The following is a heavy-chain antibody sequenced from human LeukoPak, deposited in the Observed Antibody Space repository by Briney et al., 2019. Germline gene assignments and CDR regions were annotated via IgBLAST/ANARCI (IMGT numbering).Heavy chain of an antibody. CDR3: ARGQWEVRGIIITQLDY. Sequence: PSETLSLTCAVYGGSFSGYYWSWIRQPPGKGLGWIGESKHSGGTNYNPSLKSRVTISVDTSKKQFSLTLTSVTAADTAVYYCARGQWEVRGIIITQLDYWGQGSLVTVSS. V-gene: IGHV4-34*01. CDR1: GGSFSGYY. D-gene: IGHD3-10*01. J-gene: IGHJ4*02. CDR2: SKHSGGT.